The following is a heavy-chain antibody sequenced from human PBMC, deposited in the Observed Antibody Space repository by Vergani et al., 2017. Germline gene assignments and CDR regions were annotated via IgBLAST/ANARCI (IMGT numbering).Heavy chain of an antibody. J-gene: IGHJ6*02. CDR2: IYSGGST. V-gene: IGHV3-66*02. D-gene: IGHD1-1*01. CDR1: GFSFRDYY. CDR3: AREITSARGMDV. Sequence: VQLEESGGGLVKPGGSLRLSCAVSGFSFRDYYMSWLRQAPGKGLEWVSIIYSGGSTYYADSVKGRFTISRDNSKNTLYLQMNSLRAEDTAVYYCAREITSARGMDVWGQGTTVTVSS.